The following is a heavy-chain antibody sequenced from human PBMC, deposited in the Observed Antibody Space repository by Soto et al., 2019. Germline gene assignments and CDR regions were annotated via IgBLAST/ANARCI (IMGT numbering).Heavy chain of an antibody. CDR3: AKESEMTTVTIYGMDV. J-gene: IGHJ6*02. Sequence: QVQLVESGGGVVQPGRSLRLSCAASGFTYSSYGMHWVRQAPGKGLEWVAVISYDGSNKYYADSVKGRFTISRDNSKNTLYLQMNSLRAEDTAVYYCAKESEMTTVTIYGMDVWGQGTTVTFSS. D-gene: IGHD4-17*01. CDR2: ISYDGSNK. V-gene: IGHV3-30*18. CDR1: GFTYSSYG.